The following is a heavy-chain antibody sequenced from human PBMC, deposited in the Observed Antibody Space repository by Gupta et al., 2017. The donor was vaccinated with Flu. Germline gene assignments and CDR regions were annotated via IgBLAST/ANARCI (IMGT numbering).Heavy chain of an antibody. CDR3: ARSYDFGDSSFQY. J-gene: IGHJ4*02. D-gene: IGHD4-17*01. Sequence: QVQLVESGGGVVQPGRSLRLSCAASGFIFSSYGMHWVRQAPGKGLEWVAVIWSDESNEYYADSVKGRFTISRDNSKNTLYLQMNSLRVEDTAVYYCARSYDFGDSSFQYWGRGTLVTVSS. CDR2: IWSDESNE. V-gene: IGHV3-33*01. CDR1: GFIFSSYG.